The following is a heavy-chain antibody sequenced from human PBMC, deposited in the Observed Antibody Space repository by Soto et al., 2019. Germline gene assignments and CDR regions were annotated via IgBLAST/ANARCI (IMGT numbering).Heavy chain of an antibody. Sequence: EVQLVESGGGLVKPGGSLRLSCAASGFTFSSYSMNWVRQAPGKGLEWVSSISSSSSNIYYADAVNGRFTMSRDNAKNLVDLEKNSLRGGGTAVYYWARDGGRGGGGYFDLWGRGTLVTVSS. CDR2: ISSSSSNI. CDR3: ARDGGRGGGGYFDL. CDR1: GFTFSSYS. V-gene: IGHV3-21*06. D-gene: IGHD3-16*01. J-gene: IGHJ2*01.